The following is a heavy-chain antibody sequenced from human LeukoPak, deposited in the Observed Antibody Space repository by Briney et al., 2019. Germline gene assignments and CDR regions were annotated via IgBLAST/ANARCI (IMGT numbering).Heavy chain of an antibody. J-gene: IGHJ6*03. Sequence: PGGSLGLSCEASGFRLIKYAMHWVRQAPGRGLEWVAVISFDGKKEFYADSVKGRFTISRDNSKNALFLQMNSLQTDDTAIYYCARASMATINYYYFYMDAWGRGTTVTVSS. D-gene: IGHD5-24*01. V-gene: IGHV3-30*04. CDR1: GFRLIKYA. CDR3: ARASMATINYYYFYMDA. CDR2: ISFDGKKE.